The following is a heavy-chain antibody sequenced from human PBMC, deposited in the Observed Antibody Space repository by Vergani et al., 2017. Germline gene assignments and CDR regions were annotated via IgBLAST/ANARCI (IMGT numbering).Heavy chain of an antibody. D-gene: IGHD6-13*01. CDR2: ISWNSGSI. CDR3: VKDSSSWSDWFDP. Sequence: EVQLVESGGGLVQPGRSLRLSCAASGFTFDDYAMHWVRQAPGKGLEWVSGISWNSGSIGYADSVKGRFTISRDNAKNSLYLQMNSLRAEDTALYYCVKDSSSWSDWFDPWGQGTLVTVSS. CDR1: GFTFDDYA. V-gene: IGHV3-9*01. J-gene: IGHJ5*02.